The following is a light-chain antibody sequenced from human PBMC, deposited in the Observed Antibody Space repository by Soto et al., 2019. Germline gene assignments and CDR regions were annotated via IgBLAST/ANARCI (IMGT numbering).Light chain of an antibody. V-gene: IGKV3-20*01. CDR1: QSVSSSF. J-gene: IGKJ1*01. CDR3: QQYDSSPRT. CDR2: GAS. Sequence: EIVLTQSPGTLSLSPGERATLSCRASQSVSSSFLAWYQQKPGQAPRLLIYGASSRATGIPDRFSGSVSGTDFTRTISRLEPEDFAVYYCQQYDSSPRTFGQGTKVEIK.